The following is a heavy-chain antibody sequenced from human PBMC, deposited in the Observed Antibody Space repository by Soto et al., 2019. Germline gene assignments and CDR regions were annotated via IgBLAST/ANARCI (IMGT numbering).Heavy chain of an antibody. CDR1: GDGVSSHSAA. CDR2: TYYRSKWYT. Sequence: PSQTLSLTCAISGDGVSSHSAAWNWIRQSPSRGLEWLGRTYYRSKWYTDYALSLESRIIINSDTSKNQISLHLSSMTPDDAAVYYCARDPYFLNYFDSWGQGTLVTVSS. V-gene: IGHV6-1*01. J-gene: IGHJ4*02. CDR3: ARDPYFLNYFDS. D-gene: IGHD1-26*01.